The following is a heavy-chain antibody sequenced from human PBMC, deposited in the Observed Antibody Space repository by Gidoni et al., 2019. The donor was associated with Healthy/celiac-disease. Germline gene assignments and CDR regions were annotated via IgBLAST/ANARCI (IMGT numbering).Heavy chain of an antibody. D-gene: IGHD3-10*01. J-gene: IGHJ4*02. Sequence: QLQLVESGGGFVNPGGSLSISCAAPGSTFRDYYMSWIRKAPATRLEWVTYISSSGSTIYYADTVKGRFTISRDNAKNSRYLQMNSLRAEDTAVYYCARDYGLWFGELLYDYWGQGTLVTVSS. V-gene: IGHV3-11*01. CDR1: GSTFRDYY. CDR2: ISSSGSTI. CDR3: ARDYGLWFGELLYDY.